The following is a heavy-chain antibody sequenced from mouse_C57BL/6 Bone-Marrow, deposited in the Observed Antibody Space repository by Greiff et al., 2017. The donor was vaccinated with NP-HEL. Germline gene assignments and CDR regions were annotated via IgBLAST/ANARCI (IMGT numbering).Heavy chain of an antibody. CDR3: ARWDPNYAMDY. CDR1: GYAFSSSW. CDR2: IYPGDGDT. V-gene: IGHV1-82*01. D-gene: IGHD4-1*01. J-gene: IGHJ4*01. Sequence: QVQLQQSGPELVKPGASVKISCKASGYAFSSSWMNWVKQRPGKGLEWIGRIYPGDGDTNYNGKFKGKATLTADKSSSTAYMQLSSLTSEDSAVYFCARWDPNYAMDYWGQGTSVTVSS.